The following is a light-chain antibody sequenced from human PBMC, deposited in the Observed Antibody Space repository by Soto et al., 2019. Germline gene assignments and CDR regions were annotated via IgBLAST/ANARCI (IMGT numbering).Light chain of an antibody. CDR3: TSFTSSSTQV. J-gene: IGLJ1*01. V-gene: IGLV2-14*01. CDR1: SSDVGGYDF. CDR2: EVS. Sequence: QSVLTQPASVSGSPGQSITISCTGTSSDVGGYDFVSWYQQHPGKAPKLIIFEVSHRPSGVSNHFSGSKSGSTASLTISGLQAEDEADYFCTSFTSSSTQVFGTGTKVT.